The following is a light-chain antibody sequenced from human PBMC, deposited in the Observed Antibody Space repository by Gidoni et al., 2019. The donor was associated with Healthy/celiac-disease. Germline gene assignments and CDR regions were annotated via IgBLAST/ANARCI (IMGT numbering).Light chain of an antibody. Sequence: EFVLPQSPGTLSLSPGETATLSCRASQSVSNSYLAWYQQKPGQAPRLLNYGASSRAIGIPDRFSGSGSGTDFTLTIRRLEPEDFAVYYCQQYGSSPRLTFGGGTKVEIK. CDR2: GAS. CDR3: QQYGSSPRLT. J-gene: IGKJ4*01. CDR1: QSVSNSY. V-gene: IGKV3-20*01.